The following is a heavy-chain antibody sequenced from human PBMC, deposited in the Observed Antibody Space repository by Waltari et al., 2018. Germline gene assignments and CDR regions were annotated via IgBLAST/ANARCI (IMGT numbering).Heavy chain of an antibody. Sequence: QVQLQQWGAGLFKPSETLSLTCAVYGGSFRGYYWRWLRPPPCNELEWIGHINHSGSTNYNPPLKSRVTISVDTSKNQFSLKLSSVTAADTAVYYCARKGLRYFDWREHNWFDPWGQGTLVTVSS. CDR1: GGSFRGYY. V-gene: IGHV4-34*01. J-gene: IGHJ5*02. CDR3: ARKGLRYFDWREHNWFDP. D-gene: IGHD3-9*01. CDR2: INHSGST.